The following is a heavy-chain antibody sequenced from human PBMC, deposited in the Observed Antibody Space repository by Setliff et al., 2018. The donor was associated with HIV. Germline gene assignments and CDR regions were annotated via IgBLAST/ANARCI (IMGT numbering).Heavy chain of an antibody. CDR3: ARGFCGFDCYRSNPEYLHH. V-gene: IGHV4-31*03. D-gene: IGHD2-21*02. Sequence: NPSETLSLTCTVSGVSINSNRYYWAWIRQHPGKGLEWIGYIFYSGSTYYNPSLSSRVTISVDTSKNQFSLKLTSVTAADTAVYYCARGFCGFDCYRSNPEYLHHWGQGAPVTVSS. CDR2: IFYSGST. CDR1: GVSINSNRYY. J-gene: IGHJ1*01.